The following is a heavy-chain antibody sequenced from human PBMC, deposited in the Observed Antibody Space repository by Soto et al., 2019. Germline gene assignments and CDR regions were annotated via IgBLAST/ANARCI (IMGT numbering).Heavy chain of an antibody. CDR3: ARVGPYIVGSTTSLDY. V-gene: IGHV1-46*01. CDR2: INPSGGST. D-gene: IGHD1-26*01. CDR1: GYTFTSYN. Sequence: ASVKVSCKASGYTFTSYNIHWVRQAPGQGLEWMGIINPSGGSTNYAHKFQGRVTMTRDTSTSTVYMELNSLRSEDTAVYYCARVGPYIVGSTTSLDYWGQGTLVTVSS. J-gene: IGHJ4*02.